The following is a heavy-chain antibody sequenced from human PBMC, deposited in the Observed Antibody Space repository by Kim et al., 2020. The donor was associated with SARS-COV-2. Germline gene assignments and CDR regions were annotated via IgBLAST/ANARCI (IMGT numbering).Heavy chain of an antibody. CDR2: VNNGNNP. CDR1: GFAFGAYA. CDR3: AKDHPSRGWPTFDS. J-gene: IGHJ4*02. V-gene: IGHV3-23*05. D-gene: IGHD6-19*01. Sequence: GGSLRLSCRASGFAFGAYAMTWVRQAPGKWLEWVASVNNGNNPYYENSVKGRFTVSRDNAESTLYLQMNGLRVEDTALYYCAKDHPSRGWPTFDSWGQGTLVTVSS.